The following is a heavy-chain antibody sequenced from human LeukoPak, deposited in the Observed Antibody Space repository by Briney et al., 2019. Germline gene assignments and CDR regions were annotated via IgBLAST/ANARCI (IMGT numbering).Heavy chain of an antibody. CDR3: ARDGRGAVAGTGFDY. CDR1: GYSFTSYW. CDR2: IYPGDSDT. Sequence: GESLKISCKGSGYSFTSYWIGWVRQMPGKGLEWMGIIYPGDSDTRYSPSFQGQVTISADKSISTAYLQWSSLKASDTAMYYCARDGRGAVAGTGFDYWGQGTLVTVSS. V-gene: IGHV5-51*01. J-gene: IGHJ4*02. D-gene: IGHD6-19*01.